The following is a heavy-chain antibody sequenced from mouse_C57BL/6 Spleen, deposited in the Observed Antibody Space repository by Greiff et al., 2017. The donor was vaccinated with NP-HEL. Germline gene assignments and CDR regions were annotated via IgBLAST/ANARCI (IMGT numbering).Heavy chain of an antibody. CDR3: ERHFEGYSLDY. CDR2: ISSGGSYT. V-gene: IGHV5-6*01. D-gene: IGHD2-3*01. J-gene: IGHJ2*01. Sequence: EVKVVESGGDLVKPGGSLKLSCAASGFTFSSYGMSWVRQTPDKRLEWVATISSGGSYTYYTDSVKGRFTISRDNAKNTLYLQMSSLKSEDAAMYYCERHFEGYSLDYWGQGTTLTVSS. CDR1: GFTFSSYG.